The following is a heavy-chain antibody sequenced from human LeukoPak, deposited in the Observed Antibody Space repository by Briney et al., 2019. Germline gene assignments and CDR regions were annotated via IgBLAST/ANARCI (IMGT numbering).Heavy chain of an antibody. D-gene: IGHD6-6*01. CDR3: ARSPYSSSSYYYYGMDV. V-gene: IGHV3-48*02. CDR1: GFTFSSYS. Sequence: GGSLRLSCAASGFTFSSYSMNWVRQAPGKGLEWVSYISSSSSTIYYADSVEGRFTISRDNAKNSLYLQMNSLRDEDTAVYYCARSPYSSSSYYYYGMDVWGQGTTVTVSS. J-gene: IGHJ6*02. CDR2: ISSSSSTI.